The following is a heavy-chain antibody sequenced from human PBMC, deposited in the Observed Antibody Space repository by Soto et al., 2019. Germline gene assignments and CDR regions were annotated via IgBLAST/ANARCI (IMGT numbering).Heavy chain of an antibody. Sequence: XGSLRLSCVAAGFTLMSNAMSWVRQAPGKGLEWVSAISGDGADTYYADSVRGRFTISRDNSKNTLSLQMNSLRDEDTALYYCVKDFRCADWGQGTRVTVSS. CDR2: ISGDGADT. CDR3: VKDFRCAD. D-gene: IGHD2-8*01. J-gene: IGHJ4*02. CDR1: GFTLMSNA. V-gene: IGHV3-23*01.